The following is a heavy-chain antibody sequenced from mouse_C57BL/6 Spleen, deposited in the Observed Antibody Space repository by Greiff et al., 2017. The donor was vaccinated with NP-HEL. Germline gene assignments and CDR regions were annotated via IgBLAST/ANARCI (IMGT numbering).Heavy chain of an antibody. V-gene: IGHV1-54*01. Sequence: QVQLQQSGAELVRPGTSVKVSCKASGYAFTNYLIEWVKQRPGQGLEWIGVINPGSGGTNYNEKFKGKATLTADKSSSTAYMQLSSLTSEDSAVYFCARAEGDYDGHWFAYWGQGTLVTVSA. CDR1: GYAFTNYL. J-gene: IGHJ3*01. D-gene: IGHD2-4*01. CDR2: INPGSGGT. CDR3: ARAEGDYDGHWFAY.